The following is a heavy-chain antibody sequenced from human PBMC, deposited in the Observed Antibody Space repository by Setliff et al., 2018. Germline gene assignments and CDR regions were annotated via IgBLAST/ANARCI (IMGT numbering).Heavy chain of an antibody. CDR3: ARDLGHGGDSDY. CDR1: GGSFSGYY. Sequence: SETLSLTCAVYGGSFSGYYWSWIRQPPGKGLEWIGYIYYSGSTDSHPSLKSRVTISRDTSKNQVSLKLNSVTATDTAVYYCARDLGHGGDSDYWGQGILVTVSS. V-gene: IGHV4-59*12. CDR2: IYYSGST. J-gene: IGHJ4*02. D-gene: IGHD2-21*02.